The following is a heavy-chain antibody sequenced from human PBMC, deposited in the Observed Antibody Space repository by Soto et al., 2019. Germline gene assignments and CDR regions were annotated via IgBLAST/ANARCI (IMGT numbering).Heavy chain of an antibody. CDR3: ARARYCSSTSCSNYYYYYGMDV. J-gene: IGHJ6*02. Sequence: GGSLRLSCAASGFTFSSYGMHWVRQAPGKGLEWVAVIWYDGSNKYYADSVKGRFTISRDNSKNTLYLQMNSLRAEDTAVYYCARARYCSSTSCSNYYYYYGMDVWGQGTTVTVSS. CDR2: IWYDGSNK. V-gene: IGHV3-33*01. D-gene: IGHD2-2*01. CDR1: GFTFSSYG.